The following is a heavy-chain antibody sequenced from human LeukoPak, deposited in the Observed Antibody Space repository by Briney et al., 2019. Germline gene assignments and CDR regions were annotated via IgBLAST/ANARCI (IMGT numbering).Heavy chain of an antibody. J-gene: IGHJ4*02. CDR1: GFTFSDYY. V-gene: IGHV3-11*04. CDR3: ASMGAGDYFDY. D-gene: IGHD1-26*01. CDR2: ISSSGSTI. Sequence: GGSLRLSCAASGFTFSDYYMSWIRQAPGKGLEWVSYISSSGSTIYYADSMKGRFTISRDNAKNSLYPQMNSLRAEDTAVYYCASMGAGDYFDYWGQGTLVTVSS.